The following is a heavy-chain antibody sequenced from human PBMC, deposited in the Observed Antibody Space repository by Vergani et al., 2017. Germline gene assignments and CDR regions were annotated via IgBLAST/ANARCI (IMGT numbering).Heavy chain of an antibody. Sequence: QVQLQESGPGLVKPSETLSLTCTVSGGSVSSGSHYWSWIRQPPGKGLEWIGYIYYSGSTNYNPSLKSRVTISVDTSKNQFSLKLSSVTAADTAVYYCARGVGATVDYYYYYMDVWGKGTTVTVSS. CDR3: ARGVGATVDYYYYYMDV. CDR2: IYYSGST. D-gene: IGHD1-26*01. CDR1: GGSVSSGSHY. V-gene: IGHV4-61*01. J-gene: IGHJ6*03.